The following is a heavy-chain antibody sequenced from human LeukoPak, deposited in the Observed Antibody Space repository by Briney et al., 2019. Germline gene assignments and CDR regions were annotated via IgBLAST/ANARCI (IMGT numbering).Heavy chain of an antibody. Sequence: VASVKVSCKASGYTFTGYYMHWVRQAPGQGLEWMGWINPNSGGTNYAQKFQGRVTMTRDTSISTAYMELSRLRSDDTAVYYCARAFGWVSAFDYWGQGTLVTVSS. V-gene: IGHV1-2*02. D-gene: IGHD3-10*01. CDR1: GYTFTGYY. J-gene: IGHJ4*02. CDR2: INPNSGGT. CDR3: ARAFGWVSAFDY.